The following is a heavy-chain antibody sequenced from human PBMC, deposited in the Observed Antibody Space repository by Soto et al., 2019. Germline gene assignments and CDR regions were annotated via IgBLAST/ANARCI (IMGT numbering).Heavy chain of an antibody. V-gene: IGHV1-18*01. CDR3: ARESRYRSLGPNWNYQVKDGMDV. CDR2: ISDYNGNT. D-gene: IGHD1-7*01. Sequence: QVQLVQSGAEVKKPGASVKVSCKASGYTFTSYGISWVRQAPGQGREWMGWISDYNGNTNYAQKPQGRVTMNTDPSTSTVYMELRSLGSDATAVYYFARESRYRSLGPNWNYQVKDGMDVWCRGTTVTVSS. J-gene: IGHJ6*02. CDR1: GYTFTSYG.